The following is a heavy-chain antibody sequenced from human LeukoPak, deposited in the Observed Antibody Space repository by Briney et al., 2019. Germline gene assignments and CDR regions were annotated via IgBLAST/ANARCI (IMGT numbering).Heavy chain of an antibody. J-gene: IGHJ3*02. CDR3: VTSISLAGWGAFDI. V-gene: IGHV4-4*02. D-gene: IGHD6-19*01. CDR1: GEYIINGHW. Sequence: PSETLSLTCAVSGEYIINGHWWSWVRQPPGKGLEWIGEIYHSGSTNYNSSLKSRVTISVDTSKNQFSLNLSSVTAADTAVYYCVTSISLAGWGAFDIWGQGTMVTVSS. CDR2: IYHSGST.